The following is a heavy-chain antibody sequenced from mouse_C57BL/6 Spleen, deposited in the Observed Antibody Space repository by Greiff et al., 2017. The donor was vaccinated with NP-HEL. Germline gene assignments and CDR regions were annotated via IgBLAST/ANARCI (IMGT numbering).Heavy chain of an antibody. CDR3: ARSADSSGYDYAMDY. CDR1: GYTFTSYW. V-gene: IGHV1-69*01. Sequence: QVQLQQPGAELVMPGASVKLSCKASGYTFTSYWMHWVKQRPGQGLEWIGEIDPSDSYTNYNQKFKGKSTLTVDKSSSTAYMQLSSRTSEDSAVYYCARSADSSGYDYAMDYWGQGTSVTVSS. J-gene: IGHJ4*01. CDR2: IDPSDSYT. D-gene: IGHD3-2*02.